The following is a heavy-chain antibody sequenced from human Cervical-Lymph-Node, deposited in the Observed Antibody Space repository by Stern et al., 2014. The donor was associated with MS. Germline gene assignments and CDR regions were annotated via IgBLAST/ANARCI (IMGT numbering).Heavy chain of an antibody. CDR3: AHRHTALTGGAFDY. D-gene: IGHD3-9*01. J-gene: IGHJ4*02. Sequence: QVTLRESGPTLVKPTQTLTLTCNFSGFSISTSGVGVGWTRQPPGKALEWLGLNYWDDGQRYRTITQGRLTITKDAYNNQVGLTMTNVDPVDTATYYCAHRHTALTGGAFDYWGQGTLVSVSS. CDR2: NYWDDGQ. V-gene: IGHV2-5*09. CDR1: GFSISTSGVG.